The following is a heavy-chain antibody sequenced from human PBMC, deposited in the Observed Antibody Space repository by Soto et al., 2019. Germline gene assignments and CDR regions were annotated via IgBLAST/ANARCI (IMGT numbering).Heavy chain of an antibody. D-gene: IGHD3-9*01. CDR2: ISWNSGSI. V-gene: IGHV3-9*01. CDR3: AKDTGGYYDILTGYYDY. J-gene: IGHJ4*02. CDR1: GFTFDDYA. Sequence: LRLSCAASGFTFDDYAMHWVRQAPGKGLEWVSGISWNSGSIGYADSVKGRFTISRDNAKNSLYLQMNSLRAEDTALYYCAKDTGGYYDILTGYYDYWGQGTLVTVSS.